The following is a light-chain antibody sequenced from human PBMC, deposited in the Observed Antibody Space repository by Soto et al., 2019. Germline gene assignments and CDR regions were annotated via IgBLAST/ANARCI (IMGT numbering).Light chain of an antibody. J-gene: IGKJ1*01. Sequence: ETVMTQSPATLSVSPGERATLSCRASQSVSRNLAWYQQKRGQAPSLLIYGASTRATGIPARFSGSGSGTEFTLTISSLQSEYFAVYYCQQYNSWPLTFGQGTKVEIK. CDR2: GAS. CDR3: QQYNSWPLT. V-gene: IGKV3-15*01. CDR1: QSVSRN.